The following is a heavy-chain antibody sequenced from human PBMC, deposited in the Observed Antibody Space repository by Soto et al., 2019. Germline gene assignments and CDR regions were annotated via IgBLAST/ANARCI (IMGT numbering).Heavy chain of an antibody. J-gene: IGHJ2*01. Sequence: QLQLQEFGSGLVKPSQTLSLTCAVSGGSISSGGYSWSWIRQPPGKGLEWIGYIFPSGSTYYNPSLKSRVTISVDTSKNQFSLKVNPVTPADTAVYFCGREGGRGSPDWYFDLWGRGTLVTVSS. CDR1: GGSISSGGYS. D-gene: IGHD1-26*01. V-gene: IGHV4-30-2*01. CDR3: GREGGRGSPDWYFDL. CDR2: IFPSGST.